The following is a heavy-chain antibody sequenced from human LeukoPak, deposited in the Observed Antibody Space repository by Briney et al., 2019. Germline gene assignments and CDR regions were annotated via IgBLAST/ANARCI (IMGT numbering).Heavy chain of an antibody. CDR1: GYSFTSYW. Sequence: GESLKISCKGSGYSFTSYWITGVRQIPGKDLEWMGRIDPSDSYTNYSPSFQGHVTISADKSISTAYLQWSSLKASDTAMYYCASFVRFLENGMDVWGQGTTVTVSS. CDR3: ASFVRFLENGMDV. V-gene: IGHV5-10-1*01. J-gene: IGHJ6*02. CDR2: IDPSDSYT. D-gene: IGHD3-3*01.